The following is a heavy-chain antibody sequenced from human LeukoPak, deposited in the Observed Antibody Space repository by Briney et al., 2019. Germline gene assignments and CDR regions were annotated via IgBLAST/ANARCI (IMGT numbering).Heavy chain of an antibody. CDR2: IYYSGST. CDR1: GGSISSYY. Sequence: SETLSLTCTVSGGSISSYYWSWIRQPPGKGLEWIGYIYYSGSTNYNPSLKSRVTISVDASKNQFSLKLSSVTAADTAVYYCARDLHKEPDNYFDYWGQGTLVTVSS. J-gene: IGHJ4*02. CDR3: ARDLHKEPDNYFDY. D-gene: IGHD1-14*01. V-gene: IGHV4-59*01.